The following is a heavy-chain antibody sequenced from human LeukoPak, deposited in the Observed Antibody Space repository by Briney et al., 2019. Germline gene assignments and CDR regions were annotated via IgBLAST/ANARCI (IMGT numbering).Heavy chain of an antibody. Sequence: GGSLRLSCAASGFTFSSYAMSWVRQAPGKGLEWVSAIRESGGSTHYADSVKGRFTISRDNSKNALYLQMNSLRAEDTAVYYCAKTKPYGTTWFGGIDWGQGALVTVSS. CDR1: GFTFSSYA. J-gene: IGHJ4*02. D-gene: IGHD3-10*01. CDR3: AKTKPYGTTWFGGID. V-gene: IGHV3-23*01. CDR2: IRESGGST.